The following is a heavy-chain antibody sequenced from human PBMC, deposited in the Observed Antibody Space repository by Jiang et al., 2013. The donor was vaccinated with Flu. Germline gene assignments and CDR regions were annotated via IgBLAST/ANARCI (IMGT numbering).Heavy chain of an antibody. CDR1: GVSISSGNW. CDR3: ARNYFGRNFFDP. J-gene: IGHJ5*02. V-gene: IGHV4-4*02. CDR2: IYHTGST. D-gene: IGHD3-10*01. Sequence: PGLVKPSGTVSLTCTVSGVSISSGNWWTWVRQPPGKGLEWIGEIYHTGSTSYNPSLESRVTISVDQSKNQLSLKVNSVIAADTAVYYCARNYFGRNFFDPWGQGTLVTVSS.